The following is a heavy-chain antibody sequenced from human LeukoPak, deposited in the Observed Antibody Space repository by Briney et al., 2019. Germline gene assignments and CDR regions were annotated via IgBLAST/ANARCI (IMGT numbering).Heavy chain of an antibody. CDR3: ARGRLYSYGFSDY. J-gene: IGHJ4*02. V-gene: IGHV3-23*01. CDR2: ISGSGGST. CDR1: GFTFSSYA. D-gene: IGHD5-18*01. Sequence: GGSLRLSCAASGFTFSSYAMSWVRQAPGKGLEWVSAISGSGGSTYYADSVKGRFTISRDNSKNTLYLQMNSLRAEDTAVYYCARGRLYSYGFSDYWGQGTLVTVSS.